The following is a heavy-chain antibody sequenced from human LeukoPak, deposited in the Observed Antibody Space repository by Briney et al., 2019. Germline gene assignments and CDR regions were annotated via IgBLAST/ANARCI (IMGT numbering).Heavy chain of an antibody. D-gene: IGHD3-10*01. CDR2: INHSGST. CDR3: ARNRPPLRFGEGFFDY. J-gene: IGHJ4*02. CDR1: GGSFSGYY. Sequence: SETLSLTCAVYGGSFSGYYWSWIRQPPGKGLEWIGEINHSGSTNYNPSLKSRVTISVDTSKNQFSLKLSSVTAADTAVYYCARNRPPLRFGEGFFDYWGQGTLVTVSS. V-gene: IGHV4-34*01.